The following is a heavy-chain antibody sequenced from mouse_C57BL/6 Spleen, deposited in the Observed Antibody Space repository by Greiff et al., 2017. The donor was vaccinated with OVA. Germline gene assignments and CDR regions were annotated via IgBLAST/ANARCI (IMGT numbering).Heavy chain of an antibody. D-gene: IGHD2-2*01. Sequence: VQLQQSGPVLVKPGASVKMSCNASGYTFTDYYMNWVKQSHGKSLEWIGVINPYNGGTSYNQKFKGKATLTVDKSSSTAYMELNSLTSEDSAVYYCARWGYDGAYWGQGTLVTVSA. CDR3: ARWGYDGAY. J-gene: IGHJ3*01. CDR1: GYTFTDYY. CDR2: INPYNGGT. V-gene: IGHV1-19*01.